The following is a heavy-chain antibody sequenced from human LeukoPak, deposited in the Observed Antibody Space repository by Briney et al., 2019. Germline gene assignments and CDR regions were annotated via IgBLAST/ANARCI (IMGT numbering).Heavy chain of an antibody. CDR2: IKSKTDGGTT. CDR1: GFTFSNAW. Sequence: GGSLRLSCAASGFTFSNAWMSRVRQAPGKGLEWVGRIKSKTDGGTTDYAAPVKGRFTISRDDSKNTLYLQMNSLKTDDTAVYYCTTDQVGATTNYYYYMDVWGKGTTVTVSS. D-gene: IGHD1-26*01. J-gene: IGHJ6*03. CDR3: TTDQVGATTNYYYYMDV. V-gene: IGHV3-15*01.